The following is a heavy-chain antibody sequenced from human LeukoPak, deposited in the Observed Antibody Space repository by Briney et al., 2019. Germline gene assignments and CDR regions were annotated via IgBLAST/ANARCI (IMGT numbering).Heavy chain of an antibody. V-gene: IGHV1-69*05. Sequence: GASVKVSCKASGGTFSSYAISWVRQAPGQGLEWMGRINPNSGGTNYAQKFQGRVTITTDESTSTAYMELSSLRSEDTAVYYCARGVCSGGSCYQNWFDPWGQGTLVTVSS. CDR2: INPNSGGT. J-gene: IGHJ5*02. CDR1: GGTFSSYA. CDR3: ARGVCSGGSCYQNWFDP. D-gene: IGHD2-15*01.